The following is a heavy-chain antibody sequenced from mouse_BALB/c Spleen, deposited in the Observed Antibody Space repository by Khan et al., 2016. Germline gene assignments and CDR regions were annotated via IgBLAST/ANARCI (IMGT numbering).Heavy chain of an antibody. V-gene: IGHV3-2*02. Sequence: EVQLQESGPGLEKPSQSLSLTCTVTGYSITSDYAWNWIRQFPGNRLEWMGYISYSGSTSYNPSLKSRISITRDTSKNQFFLQLNSVTSEDTATYYCARSDYGDKDAMDYWGQGTSVTVSS. CDR3: ARSDYGDKDAMDY. CDR1: GYSITSDYA. J-gene: IGHJ4*01. D-gene: IGHD1-1*01. CDR2: ISYSGST.